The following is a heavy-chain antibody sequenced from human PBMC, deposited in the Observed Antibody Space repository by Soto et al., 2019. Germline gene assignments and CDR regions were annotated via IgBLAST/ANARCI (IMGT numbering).Heavy chain of an antibody. D-gene: IGHD5-18*01. V-gene: IGHV3-15*07. CDR3: TTGAWIQLWPMGTYNWFDP. J-gene: IGHJ5*02. Sequence: GGSLRLSCAASGFTFSNAWMNWVRQAPGKGLEWVGRIKSKTDGGTTDYAGPVKGRLTISRDDSKNTLYLQMNSLKTEDTAVYYCTTGAWIQLWPMGTYNWFDPWGQGTLVTVSS. CDR1: GFTFSNAW. CDR2: IKSKTDGGTT.